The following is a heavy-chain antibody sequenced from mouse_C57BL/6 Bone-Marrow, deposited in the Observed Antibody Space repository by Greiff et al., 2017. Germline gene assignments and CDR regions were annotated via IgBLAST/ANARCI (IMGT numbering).Heavy chain of an antibody. D-gene: IGHD3-3*01. CDR1: GYTFTSYW. CDR3: AREGPRWYFDV. CDR2: IDPSDSYT. V-gene: IGHV1-50*01. J-gene: IGHJ1*03. Sequence: QVQLQQPGAELVKPGASVKLSCKASGYTFTSYWMQWVKQRPGQGLEWIGEIDPSDSYTNYNQKLKGKATLTVDTSSSTAYMQLSSLTSEDSAVYYCAREGPRWYFDVWGTGTTVTVSS.